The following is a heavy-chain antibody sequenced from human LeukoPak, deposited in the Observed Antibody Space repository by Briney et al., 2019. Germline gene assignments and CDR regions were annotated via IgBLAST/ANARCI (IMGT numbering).Heavy chain of an antibody. CDR2: INQVGSEK. Sequence: GVSLRLSCAASGFTISFYWMGWVRQAPGKGLEWVANINQVGSEKNYVDSVKGRFTISRDNAKNSLYLQMNSLRAEDTAMYYCARDGSYYGPDYWGQGALVTVSS. D-gene: IGHD3-10*01. CDR3: ARDGSYYGPDY. V-gene: IGHV3-7*04. CDR1: GFTISFYW. J-gene: IGHJ4*02.